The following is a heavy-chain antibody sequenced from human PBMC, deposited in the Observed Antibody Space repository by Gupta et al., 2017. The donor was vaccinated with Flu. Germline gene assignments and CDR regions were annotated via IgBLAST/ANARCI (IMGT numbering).Heavy chain of an antibody. Sequence: EVQLVESGGGLVQPGGSLRLSCAASGFTFSDHDVSWVRQAPGKGLEWVSFISSSGVLYYTDSVKGRFTISRDNAKNSVYLQMDSLRAEDTVFYYCARGHWDSWGQGTLVTVSS. CDR1: GFTFSDHD. J-gene: IGHJ4*02. CDR2: ISSSGVL. V-gene: IGHV3-48*03. CDR3: ARGHWDS.